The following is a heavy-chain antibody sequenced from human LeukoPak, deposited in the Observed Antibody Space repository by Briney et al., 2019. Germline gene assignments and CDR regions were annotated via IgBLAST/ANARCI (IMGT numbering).Heavy chain of an antibody. J-gene: IGHJ4*02. CDR1: GFIFNNYV. Sequence: GWSLRLSCATTGFIFNNYVMHWVRQAPGKGLEWVALMPYDGGDKYYADSVKGRFTISRDNSKNTLYLQMNSLRVEDTAIYYCARDLKMKYCDFWGQGTLVTVSS. D-gene: IGHD5-24*01. CDR2: MPYDGGDK. V-gene: IGHV3-33*05. CDR3: ARDLKMKYCDF.